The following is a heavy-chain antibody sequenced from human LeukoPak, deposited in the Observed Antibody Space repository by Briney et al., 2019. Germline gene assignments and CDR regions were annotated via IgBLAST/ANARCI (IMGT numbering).Heavy chain of an antibody. Sequence: PGGSLRLSCAASGFTFSNAWMSWVRQAPGKGLEWVGRIERKTDGATTDYAAPVKGRFTISRDDSKNTLYLQMNSLKTEDTAVYYCTTHRGYSSSPTFDYWGQGTLVIVPS. CDR2: IERKTDGATT. CDR3: TTHRGYSSSPTFDY. CDR1: GFTFSNAW. D-gene: IGHD6-13*01. V-gene: IGHV3-15*04. J-gene: IGHJ4*02.